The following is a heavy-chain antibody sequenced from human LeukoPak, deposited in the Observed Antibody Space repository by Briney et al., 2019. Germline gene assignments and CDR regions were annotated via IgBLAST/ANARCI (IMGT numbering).Heavy chain of an antibody. CDR2: IYYSGSA. J-gene: IGHJ4*02. CDR1: GGSISTYY. CDR3: AGSYGLGNYFDY. Sequence: SETLSLTCTVSGGSISTYYWSWIRQPPGKGLEWIGYIYYSGSAKYNPSLKSRVTISVDTSKNQFSLKLSSVTAADTAVYYCAGSYGLGNYFDYWGQGTLVTVSS. V-gene: IGHV4-59*01. D-gene: IGHD3-10*01.